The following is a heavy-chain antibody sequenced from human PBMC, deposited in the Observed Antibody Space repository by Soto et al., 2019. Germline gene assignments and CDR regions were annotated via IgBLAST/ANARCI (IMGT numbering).Heavy chain of an antibody. Sequence: QVQLHESGPGLVKPSETLSLTCTVSGDSISSHYWSWIRQPPGKGLEWIGHIYHSGGTRYNPSLRSRGTISVDTSKNQFSLKLRSVTAADTAVYYCAKNVAVAGFCLDPWGQGILVTVSS. V-gene: IGHV4-59*11. D-gene: IGHD6-19*01. CDR3: AKNVAVAGFCLDP. CDR1: GDSISSHY. CDR2: IYHSGGT. J-gene: IGHJ5*02.